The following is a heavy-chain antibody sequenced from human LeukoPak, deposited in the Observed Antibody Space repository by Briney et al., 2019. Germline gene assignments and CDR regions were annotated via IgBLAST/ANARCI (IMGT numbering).Heavy chain of an antibody. V-gene: IGHV3-53*04. D-gene: IGHD1-14*01. J-gene: IGHJ4*02. CDR1: GFTVSSNY. CDR3: ARGPLHPTISHFDC. CDR2: IYSDGRT. Sequence: PGGALRLFCAASGFTVSSNYMSWVRQAPGKRLEWVSVIYSDGRTFYADSVKGRFTISRHNSQNTLYLQMNSLRAEDTAVYYCARGPLHPTISHFDCWGQGTLVTVSS.